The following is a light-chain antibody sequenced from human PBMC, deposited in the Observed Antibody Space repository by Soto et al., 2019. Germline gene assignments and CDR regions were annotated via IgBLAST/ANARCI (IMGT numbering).Light chain of an antibody. CDR3: AAWEDGILDHVV. V-gene: IGLV1-44*01. CDR2: SDY. CDR1: NSSIGSNT. Sequence: QSVLTQPPSASGTPGQRVTISCSGSNSSIGSNTVNWYQQFPGTAPRLLIYSDYKRPSGVPDRFSGSKSGTSASLAISGLQSEDEADYYCAAWEDGILDHVVFGGGTKLTVL. J-gene: IGLJ2*01.